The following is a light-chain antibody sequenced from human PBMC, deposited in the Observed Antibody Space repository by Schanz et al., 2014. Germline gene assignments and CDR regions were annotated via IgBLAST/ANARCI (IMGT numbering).Light chain of an antibody. J-gene: IGKJ2*01. CDR2: AAS. Sequence: DIQMTQSPSTLSASAGDRVTITCRASQSINSWLAWYQQKPGKAPKLLIYAASSLQSGVPSRFSGSGSGTEFTLTISSLQPDDFATYYCQQYYIYPYTFGQGTKLEI. CDR3: QQYYIYPYT. V-gene: IGKV1-5*01. CDR1: QSINSW.